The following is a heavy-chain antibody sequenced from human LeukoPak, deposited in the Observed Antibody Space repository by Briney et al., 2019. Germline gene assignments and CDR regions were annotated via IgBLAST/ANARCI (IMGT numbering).Heavy chain of an antibody. J-gene: IGHJ4*02. V-gene: IGHV3-30*04. Sequence: PGGSLRLSCSASGFAFSSDAMHWVRQAPGRGLEWLAVISYDGSNEDYAESVRGRFTISRDNSKSTLFLQMNSLRPEGTGVYYCARDLVYSSGWYAGELDHWGLGTLVIVSS. CDR1: GFAFSSDA. CDR3: ARDLVYSSGWYAGELDH. D-gene: IGHD6-19*01. CDR2: ISYDGSNE.